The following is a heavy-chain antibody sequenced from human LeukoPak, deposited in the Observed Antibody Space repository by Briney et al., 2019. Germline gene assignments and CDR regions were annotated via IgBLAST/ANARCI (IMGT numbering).Heavy chain of an antibody. CDR3: ARGKTGDNGMDV. Sequence: PSETLSLTCAVYGGSFSGYYWSWIRQPPGKGLEWIGYIYYSGSTNYNPSLKSRVTISVDTSKNQFSLKLSSVTAADTAVYYCARGKTGDNGMDVWGQGTTVTVSS. V-gene: IGHV4-59*01. CDR1: GGSFSGYY. CDR2: IYYSGST. J-gene: IGHJ6*02. D-gene: IGHD1-1*01.